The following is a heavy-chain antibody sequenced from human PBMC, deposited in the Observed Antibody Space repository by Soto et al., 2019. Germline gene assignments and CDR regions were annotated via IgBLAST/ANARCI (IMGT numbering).Heavy chain of an antibody. D-gene: IGHD3-9*01. Sequence: GGSLRLSCAASGFSFNIYAMKWVRQAPGKGLECVSAISAGGGNTYYADSVKGRFTISRDNSKNTLYLQMNSLRAEDTAVYYCAKESRYFDWSPKSFDPWGQGTLVTVSS. CDR2: ISAGGGNT. CDR1: GFSFNIYA. J-gene: IGHJ5*02. V-gene: IGHV3-23*01. CDR3: AKESRYFDWSPKSFDP.